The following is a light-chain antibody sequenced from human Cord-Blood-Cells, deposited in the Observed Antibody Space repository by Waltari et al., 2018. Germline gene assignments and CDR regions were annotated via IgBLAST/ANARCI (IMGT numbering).Light chain of an antibody. CDR3: QQYDSTSRLT. V-gene: IGKV1D-43*01. CDR1: KGISSY. CDR2: YAS. Sequence: AIRKTQSPFSLSASVVDRGIITCWASKGISSYLSGYYQKTAKTPKHFIFYASSLQRGGPSRMCGSGCGTDYTLTISSRQHEDFSTYYCQQYDSTSRLTFGPGTKVDIK. J-gene: IGKJ3*01.